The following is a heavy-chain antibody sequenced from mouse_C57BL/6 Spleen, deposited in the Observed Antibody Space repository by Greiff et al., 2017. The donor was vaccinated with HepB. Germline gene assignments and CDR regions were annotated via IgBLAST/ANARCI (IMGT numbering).Heavy chain of an antibody. Sequence: QVQLQHSGAELVRPGASVTLSCKASGYTFTDYEMHWVKQTPVHGLEWIGAIDPETGGTAYNQKFKGKAILTADKSSSTAYMELRSLTSEDSAVYYCTRKILLHWYFDVWGTGTTVTVSS. CDR1: GYTFTDYE. V-gene: IGHV1-15*01. CDR3: TRKILLHWYFDV. D-gene: IGHD1-1*01. J-gene: IGHJ1*03. CDR2: IDPETGGT.